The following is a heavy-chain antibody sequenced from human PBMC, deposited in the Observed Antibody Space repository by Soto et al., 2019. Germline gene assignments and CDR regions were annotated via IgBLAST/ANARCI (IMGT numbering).Heavy chain of an antibody. V-gene: IGHV3-21*01. CDR2: ISSSSSYI. CDR3: ARVIVLVPAAQWFPP. Sequence: PGGSLRLSCAASGFTFSSYSMDWVRQTPGKGLEWVSSISSSSSYIYYADSVKGRFTISRDNAKNSLYLRMNSLRAEDTAVYYCARVIVLVPAAQWFPPWGQGTLVPVSS. D-gene: IGHD2-2*01. CDR1: GFTFSSYS. J-gene: IGHJ5*02.